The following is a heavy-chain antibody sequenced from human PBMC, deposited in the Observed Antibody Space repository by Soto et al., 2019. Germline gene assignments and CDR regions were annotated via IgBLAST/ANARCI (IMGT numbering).Heavy chain of an antibody. D-gene: IGHD3-3*01. CDR2: IVVGSGNT. V-gene: IGHV1-58*01. CDR3: AAAVSIFGVVIIDGMDV. CDR1: GFTFTSSA. Sequence: ASVKVSCKASGFTFTSSAVQWVRQARGQRLEWIGWIVVGSGNTNYAQKFQERVTITRDMSTSTAYMELSSLRSEDTAVYYCAAAVSIFGVVIIDGMDVWGQGTTVTVSS. J-gene: IGHJ6*02.